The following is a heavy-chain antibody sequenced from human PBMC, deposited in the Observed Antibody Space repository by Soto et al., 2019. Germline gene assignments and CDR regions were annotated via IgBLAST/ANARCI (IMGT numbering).Heavy chain of an antibody. D-gene: IGHD6-19*01. CDR3: ARERQWLDYYYGMDV. CDR1: GYTFTSYY. CDR2: INPSGGST. J-gene: IGHJ6*02. V-gene: IGHV1-46*01. Sequence: ASVKVSCKASGYTFTSYYMHWVRQAPGQGLEWMGIINPSGGSTSYAQKFQGRVTMTRDTSTSTVYMELSSLRSEDTVVYYCARERQWLDYYYGMDVWGQGTTVTVSS.